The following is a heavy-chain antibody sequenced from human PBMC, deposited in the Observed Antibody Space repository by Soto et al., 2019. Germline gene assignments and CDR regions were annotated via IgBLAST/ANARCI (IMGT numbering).Heavy chain of an antibody. CDR2: VNPNTGLT. CDR1: GYTFTALY. D-gene: IGHD3-9*01. J-gene: IGHJ5*02. V-gene: IGHV1-2*02. Sequence: ASVKVSCKASGYTFTALYMNWVRQAPGQGLEWMGWVNPNTGLTKYAQIFQGRVSMTRDTSINTAYMELSGLTSDDTAVYYCTTLRLDPWGQGTLVTVSS. CDR3: TTLRLDP.